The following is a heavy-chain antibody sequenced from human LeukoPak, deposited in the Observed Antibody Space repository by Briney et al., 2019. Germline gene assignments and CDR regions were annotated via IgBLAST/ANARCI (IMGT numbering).Heavy chain of an antibody. J-gene: IGHJ3*02. D-gene: IGHD6-6*01. Sequence: SETLSLTCTVSGYSISSGYYWGWIRQPPGKGLEWIGSIYHSGSTYYNPSLKSRVTISVDTSKNQFSLKLSSVTAEDTAVYYCARVKAARPGVNAFDIWGQGTMVTVSS. CDR2: IYHSGST. V-gene: IGHV4-38-2*02. CDR1: GYSISSGYY. CDR3: ARVKAARPGVNAFDI.